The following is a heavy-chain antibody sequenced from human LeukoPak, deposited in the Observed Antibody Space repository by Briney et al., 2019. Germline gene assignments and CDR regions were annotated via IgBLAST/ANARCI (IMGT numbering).Heavy chain of an antibody. CDR3: ARDRGRRFDP. CDR1: GGSISSYY. Sequence: SETLSLTCTVSGGSISSYYWSWIRQPPGKGLEWIGYIYYSGSTNYNPSLKSRVTISVDTSKNQFSLKLSSVTAADTAVYYCARDRGRRFDPWGQGTLVTVSS. J-gene: IGHJ5*02. V-gene: IGHV4-59*01. CDR2: IYYSGST.